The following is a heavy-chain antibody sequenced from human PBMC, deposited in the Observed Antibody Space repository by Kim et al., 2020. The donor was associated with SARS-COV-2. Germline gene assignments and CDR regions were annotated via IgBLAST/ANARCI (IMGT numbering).Heavy chain of an antibody. CDR2: ISWNSGSI. D-gene: IGHD6-19*01. J-gene: IGHJ4*02. CDR1: GFTFDDYA. Sequence: GGSLRLSCAASGFTFDDYAMHWVRQAPGKGLEWVSGISWNSGSIGYADSVKGRFTISRDNAKNSLYLQMNSLRAEDTALYYCAKVAATSSGWVQPATYFDYWGQGTLVTVSS. CDR3: AKVAATSSGWVQPATYFDY. V-gene: IGHV3-9*01.